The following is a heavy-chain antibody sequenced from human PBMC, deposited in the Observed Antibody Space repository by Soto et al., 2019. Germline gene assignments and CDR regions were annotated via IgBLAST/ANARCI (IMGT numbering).Heavy chain of an antibody. CDR2: TYYRSKWYN. D-gene: IGHD6-19*01. CDR3: AKEDSSGWYPSETYNWFDP. Sequence: SQTLSLTCAISGDSVSSNSAAWNWIRQSPSRGLEWLGRTYYRSKWYNDYAVSVKSRITINPDTSKNQFSLQLNSVTPEDTAVYYCAKEDSSGWYPSETYNWFDPWGQGTLVTVSS. CDR1: GDSVSSNSAA. V-gene: IGHV6-1*01. J-gene: IGHJ5*02.